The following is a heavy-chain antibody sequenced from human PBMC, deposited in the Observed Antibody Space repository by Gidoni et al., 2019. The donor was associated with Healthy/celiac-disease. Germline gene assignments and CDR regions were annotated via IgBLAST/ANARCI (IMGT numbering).Heavy chain of an antibody. CDR1: GFTFSNAW. J-gene: IGHJ6*02. CDR2: IKSKTDGGTT. D-gene: IGHD6-13*01. CDR3: TTEPALAAAEDYYYYGMDV. Sequence: EVQLVESGGGLVKPGGSLRLSCAASGFTFSNAWMNWVRQAPGKGLEWVGRIKSKTDGGTTDYAAPVKGRFTISRDDSKNTLYLQMNSLKTEDTAVYYCTTEPALAAAEDYYYYGMDVWGQGTTVTVSS. V-gene: IGHV3-15*07.